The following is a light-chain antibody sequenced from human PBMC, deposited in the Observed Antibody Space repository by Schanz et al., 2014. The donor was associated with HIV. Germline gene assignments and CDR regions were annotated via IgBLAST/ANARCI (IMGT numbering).Light chain of an antibody. Sequence: QSALTQPASVSGSPGQSITISCTGTSSDVGGYNYVSWHQQHPGKAPKLMIYDVSNRPSGVSNRFSGSKSGNTASLTISGLQTDDEGDYYCSSYTTNRTVTFGGGTKLTVL. CDR3: SSYTTNRTVT. CDR1: SSDVGGYNY. V-gene: IGLV2-14*03. CDR2: DVS. J-gene: IGLJ2*01.